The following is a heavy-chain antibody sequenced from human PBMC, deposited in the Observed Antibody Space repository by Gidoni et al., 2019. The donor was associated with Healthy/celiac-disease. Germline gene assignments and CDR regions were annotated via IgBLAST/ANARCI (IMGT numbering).Heavy chain of an antibody. CDR2: ISYDGSNK. Sequence: QVQLVASGGGVVQPGRSLRLSCAASGFTFRSYGMHWVRQAPGKGLEWVAVISYDGSNKYYADSVKGRFTISRDNSKNTLYLQMNSLRAEDTAVYYCAKDLGGQQWSHFDYWGQGTLVTVSS. J-gene: IGHJ4*02. D-gene: IGHD6-19*01. CDR3: AKDLGGQQWSHFDY. V-gene: IGHV3-30*18. CDR1: GFTFRSYG.